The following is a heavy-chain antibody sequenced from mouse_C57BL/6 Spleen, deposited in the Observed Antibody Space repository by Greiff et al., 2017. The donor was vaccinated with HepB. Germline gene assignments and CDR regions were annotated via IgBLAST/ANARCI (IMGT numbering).Heavy chain of an antibody. CDR1: GYAFTNYL. D-gene: IGHD1-1*01. J-gene: IGHJ1*03. Sequence: VKLQESGAELVRPGTSVKVSCKASGYAFTNYLIEWVKQRPGQGLEWIGVINPGSGGTNYNEKFKGKATLTADKSSSTAYMQLSSLTSEDSAVYFCARCYYGSSSGYFDVWGTGTTVTVSS. V-gene: IGHV1-54*01. CDR2: INPGSGGT. CDR3: ARCYYGSSSGYFDV.